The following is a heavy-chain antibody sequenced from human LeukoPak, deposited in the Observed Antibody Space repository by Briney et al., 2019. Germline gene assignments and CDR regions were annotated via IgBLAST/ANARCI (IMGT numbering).Heavy chain of an antibody. V-gene: IGHV1-69*04. J-gene: IGHJ5*02. D-gene: IGHD2-2*01. Sequence: ASVKVSCKASGGTFSSYAISWVRQAPGQGLEWMGRIIPILGIANYAQTFQGRVTITGDKSKSTVYMELSSLISEDTAVYYCARVESTHFPQAFDPWGQGTLVTVSS. CDR2: IIPILGIA. CDR3: ARVESTHFPQAFDP. CDR1: GGTFSSYA.